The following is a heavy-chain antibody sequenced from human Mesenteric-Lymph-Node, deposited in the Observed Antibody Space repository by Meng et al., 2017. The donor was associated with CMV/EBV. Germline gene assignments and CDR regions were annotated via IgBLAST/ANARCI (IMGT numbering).Heavy chain of an antibody. Sequence: GGSLRLSCVASGFTFSGYWMFWVRQAPGKGLVWVSRIDSDDSSRAYADSVNGRFTISRDNTKNTLYLQMDSLRAEDTAVYYCARANLNDAYYGMDVWGQGIRVTVSS. J-gene: IGHJ6*02. CDR1: GFTFSGYW. V-gene: IGHV3-74*01. CDR3: ARANLNDAYYGMDV. D-gene: IGHD1-1*01. CDR2: IDSDDSSR.